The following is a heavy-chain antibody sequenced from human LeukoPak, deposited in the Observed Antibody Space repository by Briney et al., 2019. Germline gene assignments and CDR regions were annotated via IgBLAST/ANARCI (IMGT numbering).Heavy chain of an antibody. V-gene: IGHV3-30*03. J-gene: IGHJ6*02. CDR2: MSYDGSSK. Sequence: AGGSLRLSCAASELTFSSYGMHWVRQAPGQGLEWVAVMSYDGSSKYYVDSVKGRFTISRDNSKSTLYLQMNSLRAGDTVVYYCAREAGYGMDVWGQGTAVTVSS. CDR3: AREAGYGMDV. CDR1: ELTFSSYG. D-gene: IGHD6-19*01.